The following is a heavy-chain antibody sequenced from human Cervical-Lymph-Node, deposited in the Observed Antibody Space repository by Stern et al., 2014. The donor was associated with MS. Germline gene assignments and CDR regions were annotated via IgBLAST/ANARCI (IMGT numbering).Heavy chain of an antibody. CDR2: IFYTGSI. J-gene: IGHJ5*02. CDR1: GGSISSSTYY. V-gene: IGHV4-39*01. D-gene: IGHD4-17*01. Sequence: QLQLQESGPGLVKPSETLSLTCTVSGGSISSSTYYWGWIRQPPGKGLEWIGSIFYTGSIYYNPSLKRRVTISVDTSKKQFSRRLTSVTAADTAVYYCARHANYGDYNWFDPWGQGTLVTVSS. CDR3: ARHANYGDYNWFDP.